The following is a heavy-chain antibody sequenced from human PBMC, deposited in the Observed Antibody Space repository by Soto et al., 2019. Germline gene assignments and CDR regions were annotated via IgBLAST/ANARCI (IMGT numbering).Heavy chain of an antibody. Sequence: QLQLQESGSGLVKPSQTLSLTCAVSGGSISSGGYSCNWIRQPPGKGLEWIGYIYHSGSTYYNPHHKSRVTISVDRSKNQFSLKLRSVTAADTAVYYCARGMTTVTTFDYWGQGTLVTVSS. CDR1: GGSISSGGYS. CDR2: IYHSGST. V-gene: IGHV4-30-2*01. D-gene: IGHD4-17*01. CDR3: ARGMTTVTTFDY. J-gene: IGHJ4*02.